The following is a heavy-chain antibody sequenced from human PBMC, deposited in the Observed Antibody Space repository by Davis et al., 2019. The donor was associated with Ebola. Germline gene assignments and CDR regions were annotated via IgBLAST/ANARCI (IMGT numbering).Heavy chain of an antibody. D-gene: IGHD3-22*01. CDR2: IIPILGIA. V-gene: IGHV1-69*04. Sequence: AASVKVSCKASGYTFTSYYMHWVRQAPGQGLEWMGRIIPILGIANYAQKFQGRVTITADKSTSTAYMELSSLRSEDTAVYYCATDLYDSSGYYDDADAFDIWGQGTMVTVSS. CDR1: GYTFTSYY. J-gene: IGHJ3*02. CDR3: ATDLYDSSGYYDDADAFDI.